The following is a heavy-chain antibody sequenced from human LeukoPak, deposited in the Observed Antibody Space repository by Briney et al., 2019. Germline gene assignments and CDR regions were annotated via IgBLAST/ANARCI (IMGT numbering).Heavy chain of an antibody. CDR2: ITGSAANT. CDR3: AKRYSGTSGLYNFDY. V-gene: IGHV3-23*01. Sequence: GGSLRLSCAASGFTFSSYAMTWVRQPPGKGLEGVSSITGSAANTYYADSVKGRFTISRDNSKNTLYLQMNSLRAEDTAVYYCAKRYSGTSGLYNFDYWGQGALVTVSS. J-gene: IGHJ4*02. CDR1: GFTFSSYA. D-gene: IGHD1-26*01.